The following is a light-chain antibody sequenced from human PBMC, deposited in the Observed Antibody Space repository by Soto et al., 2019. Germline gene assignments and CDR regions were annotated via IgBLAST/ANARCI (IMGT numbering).Light chain of an antibody. Sequence: DIHLTQSPSFLSASVGDRVTITCRPSQAVPNNMAWYQQKPGKPPKLLIYEESTLHSGVPSRFSGRKSVTQFTLTVDILHPEDFATYFCQPVKTYPRNFGGGPKGEIK. CDR2: EES. CDR1: QAVPNN. J-gene: IGKJ4*01. V-gene: IGKV1-9*01. CDR3: QPVKTYPRN.